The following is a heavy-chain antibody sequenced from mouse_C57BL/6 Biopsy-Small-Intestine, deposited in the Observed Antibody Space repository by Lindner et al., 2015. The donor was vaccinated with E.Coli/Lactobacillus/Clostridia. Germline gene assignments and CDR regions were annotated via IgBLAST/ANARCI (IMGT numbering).Heavy chain of an antibody. CDR3: ARELYGNSFAY. D-gene: IGHD2-1*01. CDR1: GYTFTTYV. V-gene: IGHV1-14*01. CDR2: INPYNDGA. J-gene: IGHJ3*01. Sequence: VQLQESGPELVKPGTSVKMSCKASGYTFTTYVIHWMKEKPGQGLDWIGYINPYNDGAKYNEKFKGKATLTSDKSSSTAYMDLSSLTSEDSAVYYCARELYGNSFAYWGQGTLVSVSA.